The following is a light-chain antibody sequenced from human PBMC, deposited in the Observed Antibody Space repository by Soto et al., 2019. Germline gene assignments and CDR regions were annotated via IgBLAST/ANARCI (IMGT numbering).Light chain of an antibody. CDR2: DAS. V-gene: IGKV3-11*01. J-gene: IGKJ5*01. CDR1: QSVSSY. CDR3: QQRSNWPSIT. Sequence: EIVLTQSPATLSLSPGERATLSCRASQSVSSYLAWYQQKPGQSPRLLIYDASTRAPGIPARFSGSGTGTDFTLTISSLEPEDSAVYHCQQRSNWPSITFGQGTR.